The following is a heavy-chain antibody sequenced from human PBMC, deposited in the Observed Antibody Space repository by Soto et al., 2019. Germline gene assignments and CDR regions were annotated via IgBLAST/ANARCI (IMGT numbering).Heavy chain of an antibody. J-gene: IGHJ4*02. Sequence: QVQLVESGGGVVQPGRSLRLSCAASGFTFSSYGMHWVRQAPGKGLWWGAVISYVGSNKYYADSVTGRFTISRDNSKNTLYLQMNRLRAEDKAVYACAKGNPCERYCRGVSCYSRVDYWGQGTLVTVSS. D-gene: IGHD2-15*01. CDR1: GFTFSSYG. CDR2: ISYVGSNK. V-gene: IGHV3-30*18. CDR3: AKGNPCERYCRGVSCYSRVDY.